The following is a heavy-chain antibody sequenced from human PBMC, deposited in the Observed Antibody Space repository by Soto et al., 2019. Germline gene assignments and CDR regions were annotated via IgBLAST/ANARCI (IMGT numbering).Heavy chain of an antibody. CDR3: AKRFSRELSNEGGTDC. CDR2: IYYSGST. V-gene: IGHV4-59*08. CDR1: GGSISSYY. Sequence: PSETLSLTCTVSGGSISSYYWSWIRQPPGKGLEWIGYIYYSGSTNYNPSLKSRVTISVDTSKNQFSLKLSSVTAADTAVYYCAKRFSRELSNEGGTDCWGRGTLVTVS. J-gene: IGHJ4*02. D-gene: IGHD1-26*01.